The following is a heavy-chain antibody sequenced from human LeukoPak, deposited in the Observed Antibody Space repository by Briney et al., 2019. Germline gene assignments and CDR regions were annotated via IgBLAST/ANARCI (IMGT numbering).Heavy chain of an antibody. CDR2: IDPSDSYT. CDR1: GYSFTSYW. CDR3: ARHSGYCSGGSCYSDIIWFDP. V-gene: IGHV5-10-1*01. Sequence: GESMKISCKGSGYSFTSYWISWVRQMPGKGLEWMGRIDPSDSYTNYSPSFQGHVTISADKSISTAYLQWSSLKASDTAMYYCARHSGYCSGGSCYSDIIWFDPWGQGTLVTVSS. J-gene: IGHJ5*02. D-gene: IGHD2-15*01.